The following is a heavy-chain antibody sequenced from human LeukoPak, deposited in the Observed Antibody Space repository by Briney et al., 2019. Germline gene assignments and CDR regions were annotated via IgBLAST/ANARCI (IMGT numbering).Heavy chain of an antibody. Sequence: GGSLRLSCAASGFTFSTYWMHWVRQAPGKGLVWVSRINSDGSSTTYAGSVKGRFTISRDNAKNTLYLQMNSLAAEDTALYYCARSKYSASHVDYWGQGTLVTVSS. D-gene: IGHD1-26*01. CDR2: INSDGSST. CDR1: GFTFSTYW. CDR3: ARSKYSASHVDY. V-gene: IGHV3-74*01. J-gene: IGHJ4*02.